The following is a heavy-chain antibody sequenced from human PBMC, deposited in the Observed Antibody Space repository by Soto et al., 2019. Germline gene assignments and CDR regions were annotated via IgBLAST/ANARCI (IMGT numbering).Heavy chain of an antibody. V-gene: IGHV1-8*01. CDR3: ARGPHPYFNDY. D-gene: IGHD2-8*01. CDR2: MNPNNGNT. Sequence: QVQLVQSGAEVKKPGASVKVSCKASGYTFTSYNINLVRQATGQGLEWMGWMNPNNGNTGYAQNFQGRVTMTRDTSISTAYMELSSLRSEATSVYYCARGPHPYFNDYWGQGTLVTVSS. J-gene: IGHJ4*02. CDR1: GYTFTSYN.